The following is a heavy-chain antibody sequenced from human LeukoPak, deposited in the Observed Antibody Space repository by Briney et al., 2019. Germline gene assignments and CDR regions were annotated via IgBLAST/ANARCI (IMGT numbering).Heavy chain of an antibody. Sequence: GSLRLSCAASGFMFNNYWMTWVRQAPGKGLEWVGNINQDGSDKYYGDSVKGRFTISRDNAKNSLYLQMNSLRAEDTAVYYCARDTRYFDSWGQGTLVTVSS. CDR1: GFMFNNYW. V-gene: IGHV3-7*01. CDR3: ARDTRYFDS. J-gene: IGHJ4*02. CDR2: INQDGSDK.